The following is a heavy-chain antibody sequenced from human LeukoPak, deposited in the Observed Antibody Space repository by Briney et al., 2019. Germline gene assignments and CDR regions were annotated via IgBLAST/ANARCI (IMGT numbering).Heavy chain of an antibody. D-gene: IGHD3-10*01. Sequence: GRSLRLSCAASGFTFNTFGMNWVRQAPGKGLEWVAVIWYDGSNKYYADSVKGRFTISRDNSKSTLYLQVNSLRAEDTAVYYCARDFYGSGSHRYFDLWGRGTLVTVSS. CDR2: IWYDGSNK. J-gene: IGHJ2*01. CDR1: GFTFNTFG. V-gene: IGHV3-33*01. CDR3: ARDFYGSGSHRYFDL.